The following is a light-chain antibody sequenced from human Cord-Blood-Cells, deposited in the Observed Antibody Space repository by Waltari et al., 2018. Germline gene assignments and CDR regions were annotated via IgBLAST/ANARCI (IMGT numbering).Light chain of an antibody. J-gene: IGKJ4*01. Sequence: AIQLTQSPSSLSASVGDRVTITCRASQGISSALAWYQQKPGKAPKLLIYDASSLESGVPTRFSGSGSGTNFTLNIRSLQPEDFANLFWQQVNSYPLTFGRGTKVEIK. CDR3: QQVNSYPLT. CDR1: QGISSA. V-gene: IGKV1-13*02. CDR2: DAS.